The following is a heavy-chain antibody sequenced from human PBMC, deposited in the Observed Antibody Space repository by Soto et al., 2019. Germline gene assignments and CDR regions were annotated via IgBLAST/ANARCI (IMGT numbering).Heavy chain of an antibody. CDR1: GDSVSSNNVT. V-gene: IGHV6-1*01. CDR3: ARNEGSGYDYYFDF. Sequence: QVQLQQSGPGLVKPSQTLSLTCTISGDSVSSNNVTWNWIRQSPSRGLEWLGRTYYRSKYYNDYDLSVKGRITINANTSKNQFSLQMNSVTPEDTAVYYCARNEGSGYDYYFDFWGQGILVTVSS. D-gene: IGHD5-12*01. J-gene: IGHJ4*02. CDR2: TYYRSKYYN.